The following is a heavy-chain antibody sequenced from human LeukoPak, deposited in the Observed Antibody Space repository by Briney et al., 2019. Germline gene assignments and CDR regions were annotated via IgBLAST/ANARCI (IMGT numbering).Heavy chain of an antibody. CDR3: ARHKGVYAPFDY. D-gene: IGHD2-8*01. J-gene: IGHJ4*02. V-gene: IGHV4-4*09. CDR2: IYTSGST. CDR1: GGSISSYY. Sequence: SETLSLTCTVPGGSISSYYWSWIRQPPGKGLEWIGYIYTSGSTNYNPSLKSRVTISVDTSKNQFSLKLSSVTAADTAVYYCARHKGVYAPFDYWGQGTLVTVSS.